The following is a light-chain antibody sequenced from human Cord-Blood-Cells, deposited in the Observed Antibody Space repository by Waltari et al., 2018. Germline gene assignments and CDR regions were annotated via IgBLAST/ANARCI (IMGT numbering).Light chain of an antibody. CDR3: QQYGSSPPYT. J-gene: IGKJ2*01. V-gene: IGKV3-20*01. Sequence: IVLPQSPGTMPLSPGERATISCRASQSVSSSYLAWYQQKPGQAPRRLIYGASSRATGIPDRFSGSGSGTDFTLTISRLEPEDFAVYYCQQYGSSPPYTFGQGTKLEIK. CDR2: GAS. CDR1: QSVSSSY.